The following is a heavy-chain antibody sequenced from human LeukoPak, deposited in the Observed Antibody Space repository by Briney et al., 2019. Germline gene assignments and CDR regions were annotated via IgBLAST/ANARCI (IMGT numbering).Heavy chain of an antibody. D-gene: IGHD3-3*01. CDR3: ARDHRAYYDFWSGYYAPIRWFDP. Sequence: ASVKVSCKASGYTFTGYYMHWVRQAPGQGLEWMGWINPNSGGTNYAQKFQGRVTTTRDTSISTAYMELSRLRSDDTAVYYCARDHRAYYDFWSGYYAPIRWFDPWGQGTLVTVSS. CDR1: GYTFTGYY. CDR2: INPNSGGT. J-gene: IGHJ5*02. V-gene: IGHV1-2*02.